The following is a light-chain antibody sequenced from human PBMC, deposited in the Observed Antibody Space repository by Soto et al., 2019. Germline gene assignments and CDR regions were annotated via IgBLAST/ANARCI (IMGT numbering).Light chain of an antibody. CDR1: QSVDGY. CDR3: QQYHKWPPIT. V-gene: IGKV3-15*01. J-gene: IGKJ5*01. CDR2: GAS. Sequence: EVVTTQSPGTLSVSLGESATLSCRASQSVDGYLAWYQQKPGQAPRLLIYGASTRATGVTARFRGGGSGTEFTLTISSLQSEDSAVYYCQQYHKWPPITVGQGTRLEIK.